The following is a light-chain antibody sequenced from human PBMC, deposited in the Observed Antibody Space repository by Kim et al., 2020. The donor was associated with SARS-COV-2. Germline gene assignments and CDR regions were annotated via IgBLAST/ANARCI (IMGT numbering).Light chain of an antibody. CDR3: SSYTSSSTYV. CDR1: SSDGGGYNY. CDR2: DVS. V-gene: IGLV2-14*04. Sequence: GQSITISCTGTSSDGGGYNYVSWYQQHPGKAPTLMIYDVSKRPSGVSNRFSGSKSGNTASLTISGLQAEDEADYYCSSYTSSSTYVFGTGTKVTVL. J-gene: IGLJ1*01.